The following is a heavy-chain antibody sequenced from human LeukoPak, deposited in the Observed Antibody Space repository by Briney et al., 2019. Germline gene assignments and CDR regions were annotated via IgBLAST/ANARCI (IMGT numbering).Heavy chain of an antibody. CDR1: GGSINSYY. CDR3: VRHLSAGRPAFDI. CDR2: IYYSGST. D-gene: IGHD2-15*01. V-gene: IGHV4-59*08. Sequence: SETLSLTCTVSGGSINSYYWSWIRQPPGKGLEWIGYIYYSGSTNYNPSLKSRVTISVETSNNKFSLKLTSLTAADTAVYYCVRHLSAGRPAFDIWGQGTMVTVSS. J-gene: IGHJ3*02.